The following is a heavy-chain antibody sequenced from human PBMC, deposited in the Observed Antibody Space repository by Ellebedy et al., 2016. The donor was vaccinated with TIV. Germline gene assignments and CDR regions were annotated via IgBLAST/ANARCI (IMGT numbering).Heavy chain of an antibody. D-gene: IGHD5-24*01. CDR1: GFPFSKYS. Sequence: GESLKISCATSGFPFSKYSMDWVRQAPGKGLEWISYITGSSDAIYYADSVKGRFTISRDNAKNALYLQMNSLRAEDTAVYSGASREMATINYYFDYWGQGTLVTVSS. J-gene: IGHJ4*02. V-gene: IGHV3-48*04. CDR3: ASREMATINYYFDY. CDR2: ITGSSDAI.